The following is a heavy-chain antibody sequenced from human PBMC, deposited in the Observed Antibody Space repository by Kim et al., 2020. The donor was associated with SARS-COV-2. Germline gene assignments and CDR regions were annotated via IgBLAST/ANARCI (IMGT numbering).Heavy chain of an antibody. CDR3: ARCPGYCSSWYGARNWFAP. D-gene: IGHD6-13*01. J-gene: IGHJ5*02. CDR2: INHSGST. Sequence: SETLSLTCAVYGGSFSGYYWSWIRQPPGKGLEWIGEINHSGSTNYNPSLKSRVTISVDTSKNQFSLKLSSVTAADTAVYYCARCPGYCSSWYGARNWFAP. CDR1: GGSFSGYY. V-gene: IGHV4-34*01.